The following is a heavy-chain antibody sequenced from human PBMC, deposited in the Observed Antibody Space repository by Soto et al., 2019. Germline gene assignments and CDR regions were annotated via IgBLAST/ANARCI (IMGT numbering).Heavy chain of an antibody. D-gene: IGHD6-13*01. V-gene: IGHV3-23*01. J-gene: IGHJ4*02. CDR2: IPDSGGST. CDR1: GLTVSSNY. CDR3: AKDQGSSWYEIDY. Sequence: PGGSLRLSCVVSGLTVSSNYMSWVRQAPGKGLEWVSTIPDSGGSTYYADSVKGRFTISRDNSKNTLYLQMNSLRAEDTAVYYCAKDQGSSWYEIDYWGQGTLVTVSS.